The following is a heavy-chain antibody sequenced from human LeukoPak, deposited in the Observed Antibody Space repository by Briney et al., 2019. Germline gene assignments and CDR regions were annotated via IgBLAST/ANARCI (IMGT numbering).Heavy chain of an antibody. D-gene: IGHD3-9*01. CDR3: ARESQELRYFDWLSAPDFKNNWFDP. J-gene: IGHJ5*02. CDR2: ISYSGST. CDR1: GGSLSPYY. Sequence: PSETLSLTCTVSGGSLSPYYWSWIRQSPGKGLEWIGYISYSGSTNSHPSLKSRVTISVDMSKPQFYLELSSVTAADTAVYYCARESQELRYFDWLSAPDFKNNWFDPWGQGTLVTVSS. V-gene: IGHV4-59*01.